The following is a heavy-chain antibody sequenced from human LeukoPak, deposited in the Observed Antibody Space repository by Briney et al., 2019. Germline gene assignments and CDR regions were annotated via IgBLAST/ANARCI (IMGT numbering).Heavy chain of an antibody. CDR1: GFTFSSYA. CDR3: ARGPYSSNWYVDY. J-gene: IGHJ4*02. Sequence: SGGSLRLSCEASGFTFSSYAFHWVRQAPGKGLEWVAFLSSDGNSKYYADSVKGRFTISRDSAKNSLYLQMNSLRAEDTAVYYCARGPYSSNWYVDYWGQGTLVTVAS. CDR2: LSSDGNSK. D-gene: IGHD6-13*01. V-gene: IGHV3-30-3*01.